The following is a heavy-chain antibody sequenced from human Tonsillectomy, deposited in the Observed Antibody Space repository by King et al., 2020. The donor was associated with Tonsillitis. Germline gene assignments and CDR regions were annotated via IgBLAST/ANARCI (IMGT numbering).Heavy chain of an antibody. CDR2: ISSSGRTT. Sequence: VQLVESGGGLVQPGGSLRLSCAASGFTFTTYNMHWVRQAPGKGLEWVAYISSSGRTTYYGDSVKGRFTISRDNAKNSLSLQMNSLRDEDTALYYCARDRGGGWCFDYWGRGTLVTVSS. D-gene: IGHD6-19*01. CDR1: GFTFTTYN. CDR3: ARDRGGGWCFDY. V-gene: IGHV3-48*02. J-gene: IGHJ4*02.